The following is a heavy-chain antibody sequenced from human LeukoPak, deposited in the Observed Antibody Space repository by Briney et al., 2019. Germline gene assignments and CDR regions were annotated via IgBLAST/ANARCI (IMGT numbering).Heavy chain of an antibody. CDR2: ISGTSDII. CDR1: GFTFNIYT. CDR3: ARRLDY. Sequence: GGSLRLSCAASGFTFNIYTMNWVRQAPGKGLEWVSYISGTSDIIYYADAVKGRFTISRDNAKNSLFLQMNSLRAEDTAVYYCARRLDYWGQGTLVTVSS. J-gene: IGHJ4*02. V-gene: IGHV3-48*01.